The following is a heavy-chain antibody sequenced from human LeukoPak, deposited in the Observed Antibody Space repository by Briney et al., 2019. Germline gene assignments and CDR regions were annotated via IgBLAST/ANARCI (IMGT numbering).Heavy chain of an antibody. CDR3: ARNRGGRDWFDP. CDR2: IYHSGNT. D-gene: IGHD3-16*01. CDR1: GGSISSGGYY. V-gene: IGHV4-30-2*01. J-gene: IGHJ5*02. Sequence: PSQTLSLTCTVSGGSISSGGYYWSWIRQPPGKGLEWIGYIYHSGNTYYNPSLKSRVTMSVDTSKNQFSLKLNLVTAADTAVYYCARNRGGRDWFDPWGQGTLVTVSS.